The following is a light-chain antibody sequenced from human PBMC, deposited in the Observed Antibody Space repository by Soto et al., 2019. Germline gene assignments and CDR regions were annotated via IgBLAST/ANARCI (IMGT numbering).Light chain of an antibody. Sequence: EIVLTQSPGTLSSSPGERATLSCRASQSVSSSHLAWYQQKPGQAPRLLIYGASSRATGIPDRFSGSGSGTDFTLSISRLEPEDFAVYFCQQYGDSPMYTFSQGTKLEI. CDR2: GAS. CDR3: QQYGDSPMYT. CDR1: QSVSSSH. J-gene: IGKJ2*01. V-gene: IGKV3-20*01.